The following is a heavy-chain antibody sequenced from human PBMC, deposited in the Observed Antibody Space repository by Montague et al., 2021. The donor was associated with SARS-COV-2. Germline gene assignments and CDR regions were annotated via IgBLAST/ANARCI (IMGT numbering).Heavy chain of an antibody. Sequence: SETLSLTCAVYGGSLSGYYWSWIRQPPGEGLEWIAEISHSGSTSYNPSLKSRVTISVDTSKNQFSLKLSSATAADMAVYYCVRVPYRLLFVPRYYGMDVWGQGATVTVSS. CDR1: GGSLSGYY. J-gene: IGHJ6*02. D-gene: IGHD2-2*01. CDR2: ISHSGST. CDR3: VRVPYRLLFVPRYYGMDV. V-gene: IGHV4-34*01.